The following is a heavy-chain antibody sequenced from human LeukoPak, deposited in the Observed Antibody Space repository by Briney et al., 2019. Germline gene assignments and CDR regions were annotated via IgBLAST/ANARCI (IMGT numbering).Heavy chain of an antibody. CDR3: ASRHIAAAGTPIDY. V-gene: IGHV3-9*01. Sequence: GGSLRLSCAVSGLTFDDYAMHWVRQAPGKGLEWVSGISWNSGNIGYAASVKGRFTISRDNAKNSLYLQMNSLRAEDTAVYYCASRHIAAAGTPIDYWGQGTLVTVSS. CDR1: GLTFDDYA. CDR2: ISWNSGNI. J-gene: IGHJ4*02. D-gene: IGHD6-13*01.